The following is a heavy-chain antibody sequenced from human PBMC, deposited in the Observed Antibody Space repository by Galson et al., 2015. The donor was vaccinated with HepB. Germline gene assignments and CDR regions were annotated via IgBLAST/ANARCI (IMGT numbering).Heavy chain of an antibody. V-gene: IGHV3-30*18. D-gene: IGHD2-21*01. CDR3: AKVPCGGDCYTFDY. Sequence: SLRLSCAASGFTFSSYSMNWVRQAPGKGLEWVAVISYDGSNKYYADSVKGRFTISRDNSKNTLYLQMNSLRAEDTAVYYCAKVPCGGDCYTFDYWGQGTLVTVSS. CDR1: GFTFSSYS. J-gene: IGHJ4*02. CDR2: ISYDGSNK.